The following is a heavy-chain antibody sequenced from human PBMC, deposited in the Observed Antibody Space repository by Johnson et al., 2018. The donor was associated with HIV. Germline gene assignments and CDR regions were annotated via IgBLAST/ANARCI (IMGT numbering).Heavy chain of an antibody. Sequence: QVQLVESGGGLVKPGGSLRLSCAASGFTFSDYYMSWIRQAPARGLEWVPYISSSGSIIYSADSVTGRFTISRDNAKNSLYLQMTSLRAEDTAVYYCASEGGWELRAFDIWGQGTMVTVSS. D-gene: IGHD1-26*01. V-gene: IGHV3-11*04. CDR3: ASEGGWELRAFDI. CDR1: GFTFSDYY. CDR2: ISSSGSII. J-gene: IGHJ3*02.